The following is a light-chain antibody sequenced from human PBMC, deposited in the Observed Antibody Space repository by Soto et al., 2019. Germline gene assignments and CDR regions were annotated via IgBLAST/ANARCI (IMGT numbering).Light chain of an antibody. CDR3: FSYAGDSVYV. CDR1: NSDVGSYNL. Sequence: QSVLTQPASVSGSPRQSITISCTGTNSDVGSYNLVSWFQQHPGKAPKLVIYEVTKRPSGVSDRFSGPKSGNTASLTISGLQAEDEADYYCFSYAGDSVYVFGTGTKLTVL. V-gene: IGLV2-23*02. J-gene: IGLJ1*01. CDR2: EVT.